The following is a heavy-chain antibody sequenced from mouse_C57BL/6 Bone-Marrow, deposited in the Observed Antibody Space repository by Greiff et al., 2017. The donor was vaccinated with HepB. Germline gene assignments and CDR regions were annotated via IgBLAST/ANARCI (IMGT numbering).Heavy chain of an antibody. Sequence: SFHLSFTSSFYPFTIYLIQLVKQRPLQGLEWIVDIDPSDSYTNYNQKFKGKATLTVDTSSSTAYMQLSSLTSEDSAVYYCARSGHYFDYWGQGTTLTVSS. D-gene: IGHD3-2*02. V-gene: IGHV1-50*01. CDR3: ARSGHYFDY. CDR2: IDPSDSYT. CDR1: FYPFTIYL. J-gene: IGHJ2*01.